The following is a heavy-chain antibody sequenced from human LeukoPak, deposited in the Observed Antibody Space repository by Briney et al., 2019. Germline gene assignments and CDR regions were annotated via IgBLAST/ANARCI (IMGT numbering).Heavy chain of an antibody. D-gene: IGHD3-10*01. V-gene: IGHV3-13*01. J-gene: IGHJ3*02. CDR1: GFTFSSYD. CDR2: IGTAGDT. Sequence: GGSLRLSCAASGFTFSSYDMHWVRQATGKGLGWVSAIGTAGDTYYPGSVKGRFTISRENAKNSLYLQMNSLRAEDTAVYYCARGPLNVLLWFGELAFDIWGQGTMVTVSS. CDR3: ARGPLNVLLWFGELAFDI.